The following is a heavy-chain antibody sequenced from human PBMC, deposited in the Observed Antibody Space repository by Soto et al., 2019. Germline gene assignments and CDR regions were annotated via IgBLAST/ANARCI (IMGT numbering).Heavy chain of an antibody. J-gene: IGHJ4*02. CDR2: IYYSGST. V-gene: IGHV4-31*03. Sequence: PSETLSLTCTVSGGSISSGGYYWSWIRQHPGKGLEWIGYIYYSGSTYYNPSLKSRVTISVDTSKNQFSLKLSSVTAADTAVYYCASSSLSNSYYFDHWGQGTLVTVSS. D-gene: IGHD4-4*01. CDR1: GGSISSGGYY. CDR3: ASSSLSNSYYFDH.